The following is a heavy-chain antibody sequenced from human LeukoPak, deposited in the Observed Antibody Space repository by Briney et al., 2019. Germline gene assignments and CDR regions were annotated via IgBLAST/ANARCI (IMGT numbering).Heavy chain of an antibody. Sequence: ASVKVSCKVSGYTLTELSMHWVRQAPGKGLEWMGGFDPEDGETIYAQKFQGRVTMTEDTSTDTAYMELSSLRSEDTAVYYCATVNWQQLEKYYYYYGMDVWGQGTTVTVSS. CDR2: FDPEDGET. J-gene: IGHJ6*02. V-gene: IGHV1-24*01. D-gene: IGHD6-13*01. CDR3: ATVNWQQLEKYYYYYGMDV. CDR1: GYTLTELS.